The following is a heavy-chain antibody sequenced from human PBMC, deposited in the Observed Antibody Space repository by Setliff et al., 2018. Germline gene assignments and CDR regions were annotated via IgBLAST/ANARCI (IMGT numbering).Heavy chain of an antibody. D-gene: IGHD3-22*01. CDR2: INGYNGNT. Sequence: ASVKVSCKASGYEFNNYGIAWVRQAPGQGLEWMGWINGYNGNTFYAPKLQGRLTMTTDASTATAYMELRSLRSDDTAIYYCARINFYVSSGYYYAPDYWGPGTLVTVSS. V-gene: IGHV1-18*01. CDR1: GYEFNNYG. CDR3: ARINFYVSSGYYYAPDY. J-gene: IGHJ4*02.